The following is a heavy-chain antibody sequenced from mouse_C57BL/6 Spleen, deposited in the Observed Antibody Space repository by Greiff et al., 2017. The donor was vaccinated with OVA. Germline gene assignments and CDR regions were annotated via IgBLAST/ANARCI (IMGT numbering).Heavy chain of an antibody. CDR3: ARESVLAWYFDV. J-gene: IGHJ1*03. CDR2: INYDGSST. Sequence: EVKLVESEGGLVQPGSSMKLSCTASGFTFSDYYMAWVRQVPEKGLEWVANINYDGSSTYYLDSLKSRFIISRDNAKNILYLQMSSLKSEDTATYYCARESVLAWYFDVWGTGTTDTVSS. V-gene: IGHV5-16*01. D-gene: IGHD1-3*01. CDR1: GFTFSDYY.